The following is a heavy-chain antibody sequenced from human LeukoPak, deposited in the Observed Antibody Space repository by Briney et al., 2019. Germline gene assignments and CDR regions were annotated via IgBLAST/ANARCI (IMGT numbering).Heavy chain of an antibody. V-gene: IGHV3-15*01. CDR3: ATSWGSALDL. J-gene: IGHJ2*01. Sequence: GGSLRLSCAASGFTFSNAWMSWVRQAPGKGLEWVGRIKRKSDGGTTDYAAPVKGRFTISRDDSKNTVYLEMNSLKTEDTGVYDCATSWGSALDLWGRGTLVTVSS. CDR1: GFTFSNAW. CDR2: IKRKSDGGTT. D-gene: IGHD1-1*01.